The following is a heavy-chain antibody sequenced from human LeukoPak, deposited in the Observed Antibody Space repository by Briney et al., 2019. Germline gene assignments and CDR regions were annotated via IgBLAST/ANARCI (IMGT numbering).Heavy chain of an antibody. Sequence: ASVKVSCKASGGTFSSYAISWVRQAPGQGLEWMGGIIPIFGTANYAQKFQGRVTITADISTSTAYVELSSLRSEDTAVYYCARADSSGYYDKYYFDYWGQGTLVTVSS. CDR3: ARADSSGYYDKYYFDY. D-gene: IGHD3-22*01. CDR1: GGTFSSYA. CDR2: IIPIFGTA. V-gene: IGHV1-69*06. J-gene: IGHJ4*02.